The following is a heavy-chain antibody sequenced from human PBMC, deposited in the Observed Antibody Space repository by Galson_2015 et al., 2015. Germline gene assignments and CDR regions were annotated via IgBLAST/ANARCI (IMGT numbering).Heavy chain of an antibody. D-gene: IGHD3-9*01. CDR1: GFTFSSYS. Sequence: SLRLSCAASGFTFSSYSMNWVRQAPGKGLEWVSYISSSSSTIYYADSVKGRFTISRDNAKNSLYLQMNSLRDEDTAVYYCARDSPDPLRYFDWFPSGGMDVWGQGTTVTVSS. J-gene: IGHJ6*02. CDR3: ARDSPDPLRYFDWFPSGGMDV. V-gene: IGHV3-48*02. CDR2: ISSSSSTI.